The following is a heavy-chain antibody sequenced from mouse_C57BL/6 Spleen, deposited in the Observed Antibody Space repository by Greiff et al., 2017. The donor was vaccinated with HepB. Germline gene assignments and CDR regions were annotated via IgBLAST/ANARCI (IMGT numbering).Heavy chain of an antibody. CDR3: ARLFITTYYCDY. V-gene: IGHV1-81*01. CDR1: GYTFTSYG. J-gene: IGHJ2*01. Sequence: VQLQQSGAELARPGASVKLSCKASGYTFTSYGISWVKQRTGQGLEWIGEIYPRSGNTYYNEKFKGKATLTADKSSSTAYMELRSLTSEDSAVYFCARLFITTYYCDYWGQGTTLTVSS. CDR2: IYPRSGNT. D-gene: IGHD1-1*01.